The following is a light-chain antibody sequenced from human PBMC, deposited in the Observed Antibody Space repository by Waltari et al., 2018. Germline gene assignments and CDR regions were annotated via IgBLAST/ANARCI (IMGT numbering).Light chain of an antibody. V-gene: IGLV2-11*01. CDR1: GSDVGRYNY. CDR2: DVT. Sequence: QSALTQPRPVPGSVGRPVTIPCPGAGSDVGRYNYVPWYQQLPGKAPKLMIYDVTTRPSGVPDRFSGSKSGNTASLTISGLQADDEADYYCCSYAGTYTVILFGGGTRLTVL. J-gene: IGLJ2*01. CDR3: CSYAGTYTVIL.